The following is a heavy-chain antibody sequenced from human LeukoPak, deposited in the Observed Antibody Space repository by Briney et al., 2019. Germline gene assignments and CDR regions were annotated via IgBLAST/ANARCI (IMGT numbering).Heavy chain of an antibody. Sequence: KTSETLSLTCTVSGGSISSYYWSWIRQPPGEGLEWIGYIYYSGSTNYNPSLKSRVTISVDTSKNQFSLKLSSVTAADTAVYYCARVGGSNYYYYGMDVWGQGTTVTVSS. CDR2: IYYSGST. V-gene: IGHV4-59*01. D-gene: IGHD3-10*01. CDR1: GGSISSYY. CDR3: ARVGGSNYYYYGMDV. J-gene: IGHJ6*02.